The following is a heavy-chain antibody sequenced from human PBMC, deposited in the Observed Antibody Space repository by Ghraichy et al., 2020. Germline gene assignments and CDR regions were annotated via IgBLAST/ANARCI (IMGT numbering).Heavy chain of an antibody. J-gene: IGHJ2*01. CDR3: ARRGYYDSRANWYFDL. CDR2: IYYSGST. CDR1: GGSISGSSYY. V-gene: IGHV4-39*01. D-gene: IGHD3-22*01. Sequence: ETLSLTCTVSGGSISGSSYYWGWIRRPPGKGLEWIGSIYYSGSTYYNPSLKSRVTISVDTSKNQVSLKLSSVTAADTAVYYCARRGYYDSRANWYFDLWGRGTLVTVSS.